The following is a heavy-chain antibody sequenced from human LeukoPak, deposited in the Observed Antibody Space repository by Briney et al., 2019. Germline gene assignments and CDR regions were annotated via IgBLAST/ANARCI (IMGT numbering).Heavy chain of an antibody. V-gene: IGHV3-23*01. CDR2: ISGSGGST. CDR1: GFTFSSYA. J-gene: IGHJ4*02. D-gene: IGHD6-19*01. Sequence: GRSLRLSCAASGFTFSSYAMSWVRQAPGKGLEWVSGISGSGGSTYYADSVKGRFTISRDNSKNTLFLQMNSLRAEDTAVYYCAKHSSAVAAPFDYWGQGTLVTVSS. CDR3: AKHSSAVAAPFDY.